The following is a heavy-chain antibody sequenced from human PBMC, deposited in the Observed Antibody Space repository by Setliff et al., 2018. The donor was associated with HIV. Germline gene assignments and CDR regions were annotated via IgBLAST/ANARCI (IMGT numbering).Heavy chain of an antibody. CDR3: ARRGGYTYYYDSSGYHRGPNDAFDI. CDR1: GGSFSGYY. Sequence: PSETLSLTCAVYGGSFSGYYWSWIRQPPGKGLEWIGEINHSGSTNYNPSLKSRVTISVDTSENQFSLKLSSVTAADTAVYYCARRGGYTYYYDSSGYHRGPNDAFDIWGQGTMVTVSS. V-gene: IGHV4-34*01. CDR2: INHSGST. J-gene: IGHJ3*02. D-gene: IGHD3-22*01.